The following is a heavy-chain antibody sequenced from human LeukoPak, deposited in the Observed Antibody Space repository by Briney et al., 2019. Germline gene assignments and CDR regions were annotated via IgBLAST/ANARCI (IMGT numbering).Heavy chain of an antibody. CDR3: ARAGYNWNENWFDP. CDR2: IYHSGST. Sequence: PSETLSLTCTVSGYSISSGYYWGWIRQPPGKGLEWIGSIYHSGSTYYNPSLKSRVTISVDTSKNQFSLKLSSVTAADMAVYYCARAGYNWNENWFDPWGQGTLVTVSS. J-gene: IGHJ5*02. V-gene: IGHV4-38-2*02. CDR1: GYSISSGYY. D-gene: IGHD1-20*01.